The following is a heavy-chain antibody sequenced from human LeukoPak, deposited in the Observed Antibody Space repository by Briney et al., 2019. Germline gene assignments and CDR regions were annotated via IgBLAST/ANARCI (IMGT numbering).Heavy chain of an antibody. D-gene: IGHD1-7*01. V-gene: IGHV3-23*01. CDR3: ARTIAQYSNSWLYFYYGLDV. J-gene: IGHJ6*02. CDR2: ISADGGGT. Sequence: PGGSLRLSCAASGFSFSSQAMSWVRQAPGKGLEWVSGISADGGGTHYTDSVRGRFTISRDNSKSTLYLQMNSLSAEDTAVNYCARTIAQYSNSWLYFYYGLDVWGQGTTVTVSS. CDR1: GFSFSSQA.